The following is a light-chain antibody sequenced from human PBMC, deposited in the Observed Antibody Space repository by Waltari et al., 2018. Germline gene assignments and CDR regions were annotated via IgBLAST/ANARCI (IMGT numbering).Light chain of an antibody. CDR3: HQYYRSLRWT. Sequence: IVMTQSPDSLAVSLGERATINCKSSQSVLNSSNNKNYLGWQQQKPGQPPKLLIYWASTRASGVPDRFSGSRCETECTLTLSGLQAGDVGLYSWHQYYRSLRWTFGQGTAVEI. CDR2: WAS. V-gene: IGKV4-1*01. J-gene: IGKJ1*01. CDR1: QSVLNSSNNKNY.